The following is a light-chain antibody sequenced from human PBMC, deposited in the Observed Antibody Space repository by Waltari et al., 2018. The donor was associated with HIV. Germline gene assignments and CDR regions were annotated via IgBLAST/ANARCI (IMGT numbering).Light chain of an antibody. Sequence: QPLLTQSPSASGTPGQRVNISCFGTSSNIGSRSVNWYQHFPGTPPKLLIFSNTDRPSGVPDRFSGSKSGTSASLAITGLHSQDEADYYCSVWDVTLNGLVFGGGTRLSVL. J-gene: IGLJ2*01. CDR2: SNT. CDR1: SSNIGSRS. CDR3: SVWDVTLNGLV. V-gene: IGLV1-44*01.